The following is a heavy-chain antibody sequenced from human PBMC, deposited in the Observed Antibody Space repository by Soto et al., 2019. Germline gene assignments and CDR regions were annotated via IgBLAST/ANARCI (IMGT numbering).Heavy chain of an antibody. V-gene: IGHV6-1*01. D-gene: IGHD6-19*01. Sequence: SQTLSLTCAISGDSVSSNSAAWNWIRQSPSRGLEWLGRTYYRSKWYNDYAVSVKSRITINPDTSKNQFSLQLNSVTPEDTAVFYCARVLGRGGGYSRYGMDVWGQGTTVTVSS. CDR1: GDSVSSNSAA. J-gene: IGHJ6*02. CDR3: ARVLGRGGGYSRYGMDV. CDR2: TYYRSKWYN.